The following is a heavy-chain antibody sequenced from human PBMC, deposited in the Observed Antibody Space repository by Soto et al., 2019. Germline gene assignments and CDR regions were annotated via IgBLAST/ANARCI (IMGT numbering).Heavy chain of an antibody. CDR1: GFSVSENY. CDR3: ARNVYGDYTFDS. CDR2: IESGGNS. D-gene: IGHD4-17*01. J-gene: IGHJ4*02. Sequence: EVQLVETGGGFIQPGGSLRLSCVASGFSVSENYMNWVRQAPGKGLEWVSVIESGGNSYYADSVKGRFIISRDNSKNTLFLQMNRLRADDTAVYHCARNVYGDYTFDSWGQGTLVTVSS. V-gene: IGHV3-53*02.